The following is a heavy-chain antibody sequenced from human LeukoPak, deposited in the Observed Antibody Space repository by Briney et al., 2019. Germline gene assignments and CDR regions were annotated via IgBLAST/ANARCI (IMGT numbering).Heavy chain of an antibody. CDR3: AKVSGGGYPLGY. Sequence: PGGSLRLSCAASGFSVSNTYISWVRQAPGQGLEWVSIIYSGGETYYTDSVKGRFTISRHNSENTLCLQMNSLRTEDTAEYYCAKVSGGGYPLGYWGQGTLVTVSS. CDR1: GFSVSNTY. D-gene: IGHD5-12*01. V-gene: IGHV3-53*04. CDR2: IYSGGET. J-gene: IGHJ4*02.